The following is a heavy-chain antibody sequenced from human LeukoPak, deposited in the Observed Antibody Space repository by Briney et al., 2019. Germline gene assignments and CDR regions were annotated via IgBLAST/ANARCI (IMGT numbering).Heavy chain of an antibody. J-gene: IGHJ4*02. V-gene: IGHV4-34*01. CDR2: INHSGST. Sequence: PSETLSLTCAVYGGSFSGYYWSWIRQPPGKGLEWIGEINHSGSTNYNPSLKSRVTISVDTSKNQFSLKLSSVTAADTAVYYCARDRVAVAGTGSFDYWGQGTLVTVSS. CDR1: GGSFSGYY. CDR3: ARDRVAVAGTGSFDY. D-gene: IGHD6-19*01.